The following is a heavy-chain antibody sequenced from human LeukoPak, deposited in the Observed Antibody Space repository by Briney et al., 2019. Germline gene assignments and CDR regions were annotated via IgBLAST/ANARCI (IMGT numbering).Heavy chain of an antibody. CDR3: ARGARSSSSWRLGNWFDP. CDR1: GGSFSGYY. D-gene: IGHD6-13*01. J-gene: IGHJ5*02. V-gene: IGHV4-34*01. CDR2: IDHSGST. Sequence: SETLSLTCAVYGGSFSGYYWSWIRQPPGKGLEWIGEIDHSGSTNYNPSLKSRVTISVDTSKNQFSLKLSSVTAADTAVYYCARGARSSSSWRLGNWFDPWGQGTLVTVSS.